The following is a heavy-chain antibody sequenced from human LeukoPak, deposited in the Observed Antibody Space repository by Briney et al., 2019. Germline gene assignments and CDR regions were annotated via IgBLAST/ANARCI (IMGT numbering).Heavy chain of an antibody. CDR3: ARRVRDYYDSSAYYRDVFDI. D-gene: IGHD3-22*01. Sequence: SETLSLTCAVYGGSFSGYYWSWIRQPPGKGLEWIGEINHSGSTNYNPSLKSRVTISVDTSKNQFSLKLSSVTAADTAVYYCARRVRDYYDSSAYYRDVFDIWGQGTMVTVSS. V-gene: IGHV4-34*01. J-gene: IGHJ3*02. CDR2: INHSGST. CDR1: GGSFSGYY.